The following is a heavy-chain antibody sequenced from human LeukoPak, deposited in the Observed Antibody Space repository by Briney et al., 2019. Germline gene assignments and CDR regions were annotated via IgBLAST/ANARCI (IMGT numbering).Heavy chain of an antibody. CDR2: IIPIFGTA. V-gene: IGHV1-69*01. Sequence: TVKVSCKASGGTFSSYAISWVRQAPGQGLEGMGGIIPIFGTANYAQKFQGRVTITADESTSTAYMKLSSLRPEDTAVYYCARSMVGSSSYWFDPWGQGTLVTVSS. D-gene: IGHD6-6*01. J-gene: IGHJ5*02. CDR1: GGTFSSYA. CDR3: ARSMVGSSSYWFDP.